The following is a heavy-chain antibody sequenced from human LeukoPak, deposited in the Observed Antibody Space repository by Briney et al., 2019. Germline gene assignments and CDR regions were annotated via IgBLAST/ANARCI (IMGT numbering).Heavy chain of an antibody. J-gene: IGHJ4*02. D-gene: IGHD6-19*01. CDR2: IIPIFGTA. CDR1: GGTFSSYA. CDR3: ARRPTIAVEYFDY. V-gene: IGHV1-69*13. Sequence: SVKVSCKASGGTFSSYAISWVRQAPGQGLEWMGGIIPIFGTANYAQKFQGRVTITADESTTTAYMELSSLRSEDTAVYYCARRPTIAVEYFDYWGQGTLVTVSS.